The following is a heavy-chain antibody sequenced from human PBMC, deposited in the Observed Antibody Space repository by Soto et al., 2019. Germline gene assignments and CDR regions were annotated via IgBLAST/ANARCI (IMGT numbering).Heavy chain of an antibody. CDR2: LYYIGSA. J-gene: IGHJ5*02. CDR3: AGQTFTIAAASYGRSNWFDP. CDR1: GVSVSSPGFY. Sequence: SETLSLTCSVSGVSVSSPGFYWAWVRQSPGKGLEWIGSLYYIGSAYYSPSLKSRITISADSSRNQFSLRLNSVTAADTAVYYCAGQTFTIAAASYGRSNWFDPWGPGTLVTVSS. V-gene: IGHV4-39*01. D-gene: IGHD6-25*01.